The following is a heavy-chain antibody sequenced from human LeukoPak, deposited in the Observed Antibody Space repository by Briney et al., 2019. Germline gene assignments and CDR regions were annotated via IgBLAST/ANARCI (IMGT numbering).Heavy chain of an antibody. CDR3: ARQVAATAPVGY. V-gene: IGHV4-59*08. D-gene: IGHD6-13*01. J-gene: IGHJ4*02. CDR1: GGSISYCY. CDR2: VYYNGNT. Sequence: SETLPLTCTVSGGSISYCYWTWIRQPPGKRLEWIGDVYYNGNTNYNPSLKSRVTISVYTSKNQFSLKMTSVTAADTAVYYCARQVAATAPVGYWGQGTLVTVSS.